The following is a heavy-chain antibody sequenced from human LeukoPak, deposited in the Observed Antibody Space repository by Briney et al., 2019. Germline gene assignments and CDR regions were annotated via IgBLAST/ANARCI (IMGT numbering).Heavy chain of an antibody. CDR2: IIPILGIA. CDR1: GGTFSSYA. J-gene: IGHJ4*02. V-gene: IGHV1-69*04. CDR3: ARKGGAYAQLDY. Sequence: GASVKVSCKASGGTFSSYAISWVRQAPGQGLEWMGRIIPILGIANYAQKFQGRVTITADKSTSTAYMELRSLRSDDTAVYYCARKGGAYAQLDYWGQGTLVTVSS. D-gene: IGHD6-13*01.